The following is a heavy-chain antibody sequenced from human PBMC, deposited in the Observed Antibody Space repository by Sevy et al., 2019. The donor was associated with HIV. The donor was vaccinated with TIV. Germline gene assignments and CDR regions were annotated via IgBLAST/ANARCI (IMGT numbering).Heavy chain of an antibody. CDR3: AKVEQRMIGAFDI. CDR2: ISGSGGST. J-gene: IGHJ3*02. V-gene: IGHV3-23*01. D-gene: IGHD3-22*01. Sequence: GGSLRLSCAASGFTFSSHAMSWVRQAPGKGLEWVSAISGSGGSTYYADSVKGRFTISRDNSKNTLYLQMNSLRAEDTAVYYCAKVEQRMIGAFDIWGQGTMVTVSS. CDR1: GFTFSSHA.